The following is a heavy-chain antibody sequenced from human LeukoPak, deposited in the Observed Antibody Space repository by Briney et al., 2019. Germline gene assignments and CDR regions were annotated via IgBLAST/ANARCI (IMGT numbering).Heavy chain of an antibody. V-gene: IGHV3-23*01. D-gene: IGHD2-15*01. CDR2: ISGSGGST. CDR1: GFTVSSSS. CDR3: AKASTQWSDDAFDI. Sequence: GGSLRLSCAASGFTVSSSSMSWVRRAPGKGLEWVSAISGSGGSTYYADSVKGRFTISRDNSKNTLYLQMNSLRAEDTAVYYCAKASTQWSDDAFDIWGQGTMVTVSS. J-gene: IGHJ3*02.